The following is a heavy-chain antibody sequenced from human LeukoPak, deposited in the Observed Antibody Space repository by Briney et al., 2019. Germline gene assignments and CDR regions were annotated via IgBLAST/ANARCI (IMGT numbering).Heavy chain of an antibody. J-gene: IGHJ4*02. V-gene: IGHV3-48*03. Sequence: QTGGSLRLSCAASGFIFSSYEMNWVRQAPGKGLEWVSYISSGGGTIYYADSVKGRFTVSRDNAKNSLYLQMNSLRDEDTAVYSCARGSASNNWLVDYWGQGTLVTVSS. CDR2: ISSGGGTI. CDR1: GFIFSSYE. CDR3: ARGSASNNWLVDY. D-gene: IGHD1-20*01.